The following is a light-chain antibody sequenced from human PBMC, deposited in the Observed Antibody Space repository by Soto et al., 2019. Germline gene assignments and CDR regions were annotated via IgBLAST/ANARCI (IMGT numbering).Light chain of an antibody. Sequence: QSALTQPASVSGSPGQSITISCSGSSSDIGASSYVSWFQQHPGKVPKVRISEVNNRPSGVSYRFSGSKSGNTASLTISGLQPEDEADYYCASYTSMSTLFGGGTKLTVL. CDR3: ASYTSMSTL. J-gene: IGLJ2*01. V-gene: IGLV2-14*01. CDR1: SSDIGASSY. CDR2: EVN.